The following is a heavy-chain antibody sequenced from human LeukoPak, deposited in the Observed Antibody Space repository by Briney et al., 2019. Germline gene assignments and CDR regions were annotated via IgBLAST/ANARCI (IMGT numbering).Heavy chain of an antibody. Sequence: GASVKVSCKASGGTFSSYAISWVRQAPGQGLEWMGGIIPIFGTANYAQKFQGRVTITADESTSTAYMELSSLRSEDTAVYYCARAPYGDLFPYYMDVWGKGTTVTISS. D-gene: IGHD4-17*01. CDR1: GGTFSSYA. CDR2: IIPIFGTA. CDR3: ARAPYGDLFPYYMDV. J-gene: IGHJ6*03. V-gene: IGHV1-69*13.